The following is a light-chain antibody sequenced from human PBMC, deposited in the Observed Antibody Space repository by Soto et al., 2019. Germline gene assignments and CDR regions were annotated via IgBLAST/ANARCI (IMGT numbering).Light chain of an antibody. CDR1: QTISNH. CDR3: HQTYSTQWT. Sequence: DIQMTQSPTSLSASVGDRVTITCRASQTISNHLNWYQQKPGKAPKLLIYTASSLQSGVPSRFSGSGSGTDFTLTIGSLQPEDFATYYCHQTYSTQWTFGQGTKVEVK. V-gene: IGKV1-39*01. CDR2: TAS. J-gene: IGKJ1*01.